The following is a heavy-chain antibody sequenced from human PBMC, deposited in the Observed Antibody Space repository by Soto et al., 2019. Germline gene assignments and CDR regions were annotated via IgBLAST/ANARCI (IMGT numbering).Heavy chain of an antibody. D-gene: IGHD6-19*01. CDR1: GGTFSSYA. J-gene: IGHJ1*01. Sequence: QVQLVQSGAEVKKPGSSVKVSCKASGGTFSSYAISWVRQAPGQGLEWMGGIIPIFGTANYAQKFQGRVTIPADESPRTAYMELSSLRSGDTAVYYCARERRGAVAGGILFQHWGQGTLVTVSS. CDR3: ARERRGAVAGGILFQH. CDR2: IIPIFGTA. V-gene: IGHV1-69*12.